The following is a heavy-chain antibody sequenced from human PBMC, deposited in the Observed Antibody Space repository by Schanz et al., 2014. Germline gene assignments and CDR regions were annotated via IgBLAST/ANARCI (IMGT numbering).Heavy chain of an antibody. J-gene: IGHJ3*02. D-gene: IGHD6-19*01. CDR3: ATDYSGGGCHI. V-gene: IGHV3-30*04. CDR2: VSHDGFTK. CDR1: GFSFSGFA. Sequence: QVQLEESGGAVVQPGGSLRLSCVASGFSFSGFAVHWVRQAPGKGLEWVSIVSHDGFTKHYADSVRGRFTLSRDNSKNTVYLQMNSLRAEDTALYFCATDYSGGGCHIWGQGTMVTVSS.